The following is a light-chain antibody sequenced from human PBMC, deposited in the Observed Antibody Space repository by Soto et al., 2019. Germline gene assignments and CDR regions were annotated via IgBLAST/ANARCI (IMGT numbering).Light chain of an antibody. Sequence: DIQMTQSPSSLSASVGDRVTITCRARQAISNSLAWYQQKPGKVPKVLIYAASTLQSGVPSRFSGSGSGTDFTLTITSLQPEDVATYFCQKYHSAPFTFGPGTKLDIK. V-gene: IGKV1-27*01. J-gene: IGKJ3*01. CDR1: QAISNS. CDR2: AAS. CDR3: QKYHSAPFT.